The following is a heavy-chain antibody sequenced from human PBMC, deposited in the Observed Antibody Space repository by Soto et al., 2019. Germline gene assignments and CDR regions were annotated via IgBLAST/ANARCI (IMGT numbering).Heavy chain of an antibody. CDR2: MNPNSGNT. CDR3: ASSGYDKYNWFDP. D-gene: IGHD5-12*01. V-gene: IGHV1-8*01. CDR1: GYTFTCYD. J-gene: IGHJ5*02. Sequence: ASVKVSCKASGYTFTCYDIDWVRQATGQGLEWMGWMNPNSGNTGYAQKFQGRVTMTRNTSISTAYMELSSLRSEDTAVYYCASSGYDKYNWFDPWGQGTLVTVSS.